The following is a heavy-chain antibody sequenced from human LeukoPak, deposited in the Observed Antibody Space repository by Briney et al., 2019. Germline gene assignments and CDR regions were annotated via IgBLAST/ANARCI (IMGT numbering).Heavy chain of an antibody. Sequence: GGSLRLSCAASGFTFNNCAMNWVRQTPGKGLEWVSSVSGSGGSTYYADSVKGRFTISRDNSKNTLYLQMNSLRAEDTAVYYCAKTSGYVDYWGQGTLVTVSS. V-gene: IGHV3-23*01. J-gene: IGHJ4*02. CDR3: AKTSGYVDY. CDR1: GFTFNNCA. CDR2: VSGSGGST.